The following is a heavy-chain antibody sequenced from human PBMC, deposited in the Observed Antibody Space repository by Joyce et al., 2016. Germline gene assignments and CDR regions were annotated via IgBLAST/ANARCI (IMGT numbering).Heavy chain of an antibody. D-gene: IGHD3-10*01. CDR1: GFTFSDYY. V-gene: IGHV3-11*05. CDR2: ISTTSSNT. Sequence: QVRLVESGGGLVKPGGSLRLSCAASGFTFSDYYMIWIRQAAGKGLEWVSYISTTSSNTKDAASVKRRFTVSRDNARNSLFLQMNSLTAEDTAVYYCGRDGNYGSGTIDFWGQGTVVTVSS. CDR3: GRDGNYGSGTIDF. J-gene: IGHJ4*02.